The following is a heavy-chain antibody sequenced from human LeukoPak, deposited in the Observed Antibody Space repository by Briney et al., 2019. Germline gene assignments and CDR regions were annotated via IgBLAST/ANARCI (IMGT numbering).Heavy chain of an antibody. V-gene: IGHV3-23*01. Sequence: PGGSLRLSCAASGFTFSSYAMSWVRQAPGKGLEWVSAISGSGGSTYYADSVKGRFTISRDNSKNTLYLQMNSLRAEDTAVYYCAKDLYYYDSSGYQPIYDAFDIWGQGTMVTVSS. CDR2: ISGSGGST. J-gene: IGHJ3*02. CDR3: AKDLYYYDSSGYQPIYDAFDI. D-gene: IGHD3-22*01. CDR1: GFTFSSYA.